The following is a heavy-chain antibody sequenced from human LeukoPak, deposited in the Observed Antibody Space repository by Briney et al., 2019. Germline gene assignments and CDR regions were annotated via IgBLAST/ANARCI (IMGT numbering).Heavy chain of an antibody. CDR1: GFSFSTNW. CDR3: ANVPRSTVSY. D-gene: IGHD2-2*01. Sequence: GGSLRLSCAASGFSFSTNWMHWVRQTPGKGLEWVAELNEDGSVKYYVDSVKGRFTISRDNAKSLLFLQMYNLRTEDTGVYFCANVPRSTVSYWGRGTLVTVSS. CDR2: LNEDGSVK. V-gene: IGHV3-7*01. J-gene: IGHJ4*02.